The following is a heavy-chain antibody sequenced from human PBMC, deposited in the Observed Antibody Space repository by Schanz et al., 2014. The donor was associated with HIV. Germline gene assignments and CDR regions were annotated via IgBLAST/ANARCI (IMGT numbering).Heavy chain of an antibody. J-gene: IGHJ4*02. CDR1: GFTFRTHG. CDR2: MWYDESHK. V-gene: IGHV3-33*08. Sequence: QVQLVESGGGVVQPGRSLRLSCAASGFTFRTHGIHWVRQAPGKGLEWVAAMWYDESHKGYADSVKGRFTISRDNSKNTLYLEMNSLRAEDTAVYYCAREGGWGGSYQGFDYWGQGTLVTVSS. CDR3: AREGGWGGSYQGFDY. D-gene: IGHD1-26*01.